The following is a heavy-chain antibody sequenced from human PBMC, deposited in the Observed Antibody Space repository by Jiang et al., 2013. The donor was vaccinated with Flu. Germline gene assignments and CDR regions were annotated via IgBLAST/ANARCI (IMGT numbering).Heavy chain of an antibody. J-gene: IGHJ4*02. CDR3: ARDSPYYYDSSGYYPNNYFDY. D-gene: IGHD3-22*01. V-gene: IGHV1-2*02. CDR2: INPNSGGT. CDR1: GYTFTGYY. Sequence: SGAEVKKSGASVKVSCKASGYTFTGYYMHWVRQAPGQGLEWMGWINPNSGGTNYAQKFQGRVTMTRDTSTSTVYMELSSLRSEDTAVYYCARDSPYYYDSSGYYPNNYFDYWGQGTLVTVSS.